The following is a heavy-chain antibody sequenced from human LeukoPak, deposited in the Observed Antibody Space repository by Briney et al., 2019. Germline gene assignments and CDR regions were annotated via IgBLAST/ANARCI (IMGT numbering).Heavy chain of an antibody. CDR3: ARDVWTGVAVSDY. J-gene: IGHJ4*02. CDR2: IKEDGGIQ. Sequence: PGGSLRLSCVASGFTFSSYLMTSVRQAPGKGLDWLANIKEDGGIQYYLDSVRGRFTISRDNAKTAVYLQLNSLRADETAVYYCARDVWTGVAVSDYWGQGTLVTVSS. CDR1: GFTFSSYL. V-gene: IGHV3-7*01. D-gene: IGHD6-19*01.